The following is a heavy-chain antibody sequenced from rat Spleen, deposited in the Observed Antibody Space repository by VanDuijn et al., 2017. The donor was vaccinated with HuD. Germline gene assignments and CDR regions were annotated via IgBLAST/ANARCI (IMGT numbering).Heavy chain of an antibody. D-gene: IGHD1-2*01. V-gene: IGHV5-7*01. CDR2: ISYDGTST. CDR3: ARADISAIYTDGI. Sequence: EVQLVESGGGLVQPGRSLKLSCAASGFTFSDYNMAWVRQAPKKGLEWVATISYDGTSTYSRDSVKGRFTISRDNAKSTLYLQMTSLQTEDTATYYCARADISAIYTDGIWGQGVMVTVSS. CDR1: GFTFSDYN. J-gene: IGHJ2*01.